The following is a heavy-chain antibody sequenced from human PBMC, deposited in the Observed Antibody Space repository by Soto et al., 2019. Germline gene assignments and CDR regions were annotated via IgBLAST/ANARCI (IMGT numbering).Heavy chain of an antibody. Sequence: QVQLQESGPGLVKPSETLSLTCTVSGGSVSSGSYYWSWIRQPPGKGLEWIGYTYYSGGTNYNPSLKSRVTISVDTSKNQFSLKLSSVTAADTAVYYCASVTRTCISTSCYRYYYGMDVWGQGTTVTVSS. CDR3: ASVTRTCISTSCYRYYYGMDV. D-gene: IGHD2-2*02. CDR1: GGSVSSGSYY. CDR2: TYYSGGT. V-gene: IGHV4-61*01. J-gene: IGHJ6*02.